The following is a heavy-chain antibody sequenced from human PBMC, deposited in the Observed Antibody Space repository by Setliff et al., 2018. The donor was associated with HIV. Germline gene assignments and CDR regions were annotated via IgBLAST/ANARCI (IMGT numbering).Heavy chain of an antibody. CDR1: GYNFVDYS. CDR3: ARPRGNDYAGSGFDD. Sequence: GESLKISCQGSGYNFVDYSIAWVRQVPGKGLEWMGIIYPVDSETRYSPSFQGQVTISADKSINTAYLQWTTLKASDSAMYYCARPRGNDYAGSGFDDWGQGTLVTVSS. CDR2: IYPVDSET. J-gene: IGHJ4*02. V-gene: IGHV5-51*01. D-gene: IGHD2-2*01.